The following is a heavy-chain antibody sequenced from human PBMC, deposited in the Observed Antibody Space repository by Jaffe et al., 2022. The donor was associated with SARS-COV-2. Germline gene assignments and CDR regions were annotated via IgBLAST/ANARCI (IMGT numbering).Heavy chain of an antibody. CDR2: IYHSGST. CDR1: GYSISSGYY. Sequence: QVQLQESGPGLVKPSETLSLTCTVSGYSISSGYYWGWIRQPPGKGLEWIGSIYHSGSTYYNPSLKSRVTISVDTSKNQFSLKLSSVTAADTAVYYCARDLTYYYDSSGYYTNYYYYYYMDVWGKGTTVTVSS. D-gene: IGHD3-22*01. CDR3: ARDLTYYYDSSGYYTNYYYYYYMDV. J-gene: IGHJ6*03. V-gene: IGHV4-38-2*02.